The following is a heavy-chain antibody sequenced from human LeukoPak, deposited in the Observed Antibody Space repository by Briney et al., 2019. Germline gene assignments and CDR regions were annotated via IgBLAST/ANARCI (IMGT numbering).Heavy chain of an antibody. CDR1: GGSISSSSYY. Sequence: SETLSLTCTVSGGSISSSSYYWGWIRQPPGKGLEWIGSIYYSGSTYYNPSLKSRVTISVDTSKNQFSLKLSSVTAADTAVYYCARDWGYYDSSGYIDYWGQGTLVTVSS. CDR2: IYYSGST. V-gene: IGHV4-39*07. CDR3: ARDWGYYDSSGYIDY. D-gene: IGHD3-22*01. J-gene: IGHJ4*02.